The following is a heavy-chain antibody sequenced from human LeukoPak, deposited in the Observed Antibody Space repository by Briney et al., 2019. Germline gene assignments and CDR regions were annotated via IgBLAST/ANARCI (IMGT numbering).Heavy chain of an antibody. J-gene: IGHJ6*03. CDR1: GGSFSGYY. CDR2: INHSGST. Sequence: SETLSLTCAVYGGSFSGYYWSWIRQPPGKGLEWIGEINHSGSTNYNPSHKSRVTISVDTSKNQFSLKLSSVTAADTAVYYCARESRRSSRNYYYYMDVWGKGTTVTVSS. CDR3: ARESRRSSRNYYYYMDV. D-gene: IGHD6-6*01. V-gene: IGHV4-34*01.